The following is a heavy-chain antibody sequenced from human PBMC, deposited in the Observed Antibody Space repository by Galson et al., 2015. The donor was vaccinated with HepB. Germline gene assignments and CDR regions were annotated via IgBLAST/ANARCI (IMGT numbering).Heavy chain of an antibody. CDR2: ISYDGSNK. V-gene: IGHV3-30*18. J-gene: IGHJ4*02. CDR3: AKDSDQQLPD. D-gene: IGHD6-13*01. Sequence: SLRLSCAASGFTFSSYGMHWVRQAPGKGLEWVAVISYDGSNKYYADSVKGRFTISRDNSKNTLYLQMNSLRAEDTAVYYCAKDSDQQLPDWGQGTLVTVSS. CDR1: GFTFSSYG.